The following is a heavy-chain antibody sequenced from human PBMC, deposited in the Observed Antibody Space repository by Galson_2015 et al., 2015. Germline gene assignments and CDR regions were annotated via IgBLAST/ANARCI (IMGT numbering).Heavy chain of an antibody. V-gene: IGHV4-34*01. J-gene: IGHJ5*02. D-gene: IGHD1-14*01. CDR3: ARGRRGGFDP. CDR2: INHSGST. Sequence: SETLSLTCVVYGGSFSGYYWSWIRQPPGKGLEWIGEINHSGSTNYNPSLKSRVTISLDTSKNQFSLKLSSVTAADTAVYYCARGRRGGFDPWGQGTLVTVSS. CDR1: GGSFSGYY.